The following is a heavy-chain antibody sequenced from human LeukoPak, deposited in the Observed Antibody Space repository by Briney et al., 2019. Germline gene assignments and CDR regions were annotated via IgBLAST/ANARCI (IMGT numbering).Heavy chain of an antibody. V-gene: IGHV3-30*03. CDR2: MSYNGNK. Sequence: GGSLRLSCAASGFTFTSYGFHWVRQAPGKALEWVAFMSYNGNKKYGDSVKGRFTISRDSAKNTLHLQMNGLRPDDTAVYYCARDPLDISRWANAFDIRGQGTMVTVSS. D-gene: IGHD2-2*03. J-gene: IGHJ3*02. CDR3: ARDPLDISRWANAFDI. CDR1: GFTFTSYG.